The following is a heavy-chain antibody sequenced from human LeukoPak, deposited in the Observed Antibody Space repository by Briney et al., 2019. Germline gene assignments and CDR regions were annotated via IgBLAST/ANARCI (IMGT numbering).Heavy chain of an antibody. Sequence: GSLRLSCATSGFTLRSYWMNWGRQAPGKGAEWVANIKEDGSEKYYEDSVKGRFTISRDNAKNSLYLQMNSLRAEDTAVYYCARGEHSSFDYWGQGTLVTVSS. D-gene: IGHD6-6*01. CDR1: GFTLRSYW. V-gene: IGHV3-7*01. CDR2: IKEDGSEK. CDR3: ARGEHSSFDY. J-gene: IGHJ4*02.